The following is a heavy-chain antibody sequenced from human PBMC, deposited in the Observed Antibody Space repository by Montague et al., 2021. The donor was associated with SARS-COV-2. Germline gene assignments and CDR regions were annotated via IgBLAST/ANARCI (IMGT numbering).Heavy chain of an antibody. D-gene: IGHD3-9*01. CDR1: GDSVAGLRRR. CDR3: ASSGITLTGLDAFDI. CDR2: LQHKKKKDS. V-gene: IGHV6-1*01. Sequence: CAISGDSVAGLRRRWEENTSELQSQLHFVCRLQHKKKKDSDYAESVKRRLVITPDTSKNQVSLQLNSVIPEDTAVYFCASSGITLTGLDAFDIWGQGTMVTASS. J-gene: IGHJ3*02.